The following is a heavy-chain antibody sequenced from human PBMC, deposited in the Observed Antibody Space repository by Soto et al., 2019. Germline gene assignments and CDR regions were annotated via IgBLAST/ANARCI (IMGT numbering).Heavy chain of an antibody. CDR3: AGERRADSSVFRNYNGMDV. CDR2: VSHDGRNK. CDR1: GITFSNHA. D-gene: IGHD3-22*01. J-gene: IGHJ6*02. V-gene: IGHV3-30*04. Sequence: QVQLVESGGGVVQPGRSLRLSCAASGITFSNHAMHWVRQAPGMALEWVAVVSHDGRNKYYTDSVKGRFTISRDISNNTRHLQMNSLRVEDTAIHHCAGERRADSSVFRNYNGMDVWGQWATVTVSS.